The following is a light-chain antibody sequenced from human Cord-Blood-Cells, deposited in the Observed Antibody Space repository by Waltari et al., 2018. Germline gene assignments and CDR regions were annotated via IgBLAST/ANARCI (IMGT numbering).Light chain of an antibody. V-gene: IGKV1-33*01. Sequence: DIQMTQSPSSLSASVGDRVTITCQASQDISNYLNWYQQKPGKAPKLLIYDASNLETGVPQSFSGSGSGTDFTFTTSSLHPEVIAQYYVKQNVNLPLFAPGTKLISN. J-gene: IGKJ3*01. CDR1: QDISNY. CDR2: DAS. CDR3: KQNVNLPL.